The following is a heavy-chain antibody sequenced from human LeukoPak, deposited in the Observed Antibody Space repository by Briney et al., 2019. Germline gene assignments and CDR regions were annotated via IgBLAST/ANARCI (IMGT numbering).Heavy chain of an antibody. CDR1: WFTFWWFW. CDR2: NKEDGSEK. Sequence: GALRLSLGASWFTFWWFWIRWVRQAPGKGLGGGGNNKEDGSEKYYVDSVKGRFTISRDNAKNSLYLQMNSLRAEDTAVYYCAREDYYGSGSYYNYVDYWGQGTLVTVSS. CDR3: AREDYYGSGSYYNYVDY. J-gene: IGHJ4*02. V-gene: IGHV3-7*01. D-gene: IGHD3-10*01.